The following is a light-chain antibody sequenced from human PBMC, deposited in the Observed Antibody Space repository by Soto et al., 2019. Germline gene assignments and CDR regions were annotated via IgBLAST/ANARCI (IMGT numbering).Light chain of an antibody. CDR3: QQTYSTLGT. J-gene: IGKJ1*01. Sequence: DIQMTQSPSSLSASLGDRVTITCRASQSISSYLNWYQQKPGKAPKLLIYGASDLQSGVPSRFSGSGSGTDFTLIISRLQPEDSASYYCQQTYSTLGTFGQGTKVEIK. V-gene: IGKV1-39*01. CDR2: GAS. CDR1: QSISSY.